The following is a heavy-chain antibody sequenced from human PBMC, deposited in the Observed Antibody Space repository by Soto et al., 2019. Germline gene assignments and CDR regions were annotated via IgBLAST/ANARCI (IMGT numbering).Heavy chain of an antibody. CDR1: GFTFSSYS. V-gene: IGHV3-48*02. CDR2: ISSSSSTI. CDR3: AGVLWFGGLFPTYYFDY. Sequence: PGGSLRLSCAASGFTFSSYSMNWVRQAPGKGLEWVSYISSSSSTIYHADSVKGRFTISRDNAKNSLYLQMNSLRDEDTAVYYCAGVLWFGGLFPTYYFDYWGQGTLVTVSS. D-gene: IGHD3-10*01. J-gene: IGHJ4*02.